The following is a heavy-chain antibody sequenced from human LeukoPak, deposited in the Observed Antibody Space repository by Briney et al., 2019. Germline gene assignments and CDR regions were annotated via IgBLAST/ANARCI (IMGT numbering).Heavy chain of an antibody. Sequence: SETLSLTCTVSGRSISTYYWSWIRQPPGKGLEWIGYIYSSGSTNYNPSLKSRVTISVDTSKHQCSLKLSSVTAADTAVYYCARAPLNLVVDFWRDVGGQGTTVTVSS. V-gene: IGHV4-59*01. D-gene: IGHD2-2*01. CDR2: IYSSGST. CDR1: GRSISTYY. J-gene: IGHJ6*02. CDR3: ARAPLNLVVDFWRDV.